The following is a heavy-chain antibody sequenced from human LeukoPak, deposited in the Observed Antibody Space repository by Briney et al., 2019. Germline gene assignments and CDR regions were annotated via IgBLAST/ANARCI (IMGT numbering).Heavy chain of an antibody. CDR1: GFTFSNAW. D-gene: IGHD3-3*01. CDR2: IKSKTDGGTI. CDR3: STIYDFWSGAIDY. Sequence: GGSLRLSCAASGFTFSNAWMSWDRQAPGKGLEWVGRIKSKTDGGTIDYAAPVKGRFTISRDDSKNTLYLQMNSLKTEDTAVYYCSTIYDFWSGAIDYWGQGTLVTVSS. J-gene: IGHJ4*02. V-gene: IGHV3-15*01.